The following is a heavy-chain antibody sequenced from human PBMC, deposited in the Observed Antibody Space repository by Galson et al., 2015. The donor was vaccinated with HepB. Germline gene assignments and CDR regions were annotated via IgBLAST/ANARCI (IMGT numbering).Heavy chain of an antibody. V-gene: IGHV1-3*01. D-gene: IGHD6-19*01. Sequence: SVKVSCKASGYTFTSYAMHWVRQAPGQRLEWMGWINAGNGNTKYSQKFQGRVTITRDTSASTAYMELSSLRSEDTAVYYCARVPAKYSGYSSGWYLDYWGQGTLVTVSS. CDR1: GYTFTSYA. CDR3: ARVPAKYSGYSSGWYLDY. CDR2: INAGNGNT. J-gene: IGHJ4*02.